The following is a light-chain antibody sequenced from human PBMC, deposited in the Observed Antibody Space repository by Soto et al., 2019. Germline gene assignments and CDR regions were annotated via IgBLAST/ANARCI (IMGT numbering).Light chain of an antibody. CDR2: GAS. CDR3: QQYNKWPPLT. J-gene: IGKJ4*01. V-gene: IGKV3-15*01. Sequence: EIVMTQSPATLSVSPGERATLSCRASQSVSSNLAWYQHKPGQAPRLLIYGASTRATGIPARFSGSGSGTEFTLTISSLQSEDFAVYYCQQYNKWPPLTFGGETKVEIK. CDR1: QSVSSN.